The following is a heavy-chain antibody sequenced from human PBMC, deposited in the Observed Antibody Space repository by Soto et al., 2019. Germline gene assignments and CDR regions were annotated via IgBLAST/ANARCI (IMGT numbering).Heavy chain of an antibody. Sequence: EVQLVESGGCLVKPGWSLRLSCTASGFTFSSYSMNWFRQAPGKGLDWVSSISSSSSYIYYADSVKGRFTISRDNAKNSLYLQMNSLSAEDTAVYYCARALPSVGATTADYWGEGSLVPVSS. CDR1: GFTFSSYS. V-gene: IGHV3-21*01. J-gene: IGHJ4*02. CDR3: ARALPSVGATTADY. D-gene: IGHD1-26*01. CDR2: ISSSSSYI.